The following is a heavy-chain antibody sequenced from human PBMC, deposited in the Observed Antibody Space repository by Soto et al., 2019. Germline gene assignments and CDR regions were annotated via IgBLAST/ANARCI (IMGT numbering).Heavy chain of an antibody. CDR3: ERKTGPEVFDC. V-gene: IGHV3-23*01. J-gene: IGHJ4*02. Sequence: SGYTFSTYAMNWVLQAPGKGLEWVSGISGXGXXTYYEESVKARLTVYTQNHKNTPYPQMNSTRADATAVFYCERKTGPEVFDCWGQGTLVTVSS. CDR1: GYTFSTYA. D-gene: IGHD1-1*01. CDR2: ISGXGXXT.